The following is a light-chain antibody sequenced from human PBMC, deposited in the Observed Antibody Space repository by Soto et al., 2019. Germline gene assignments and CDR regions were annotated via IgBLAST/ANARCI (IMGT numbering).Light chain of an antibody. V-gene: IGKV3-20*01. CDR1: QSVSSSY. CDR2: GAS. Sequence: MGLTQSTAILAFSTGDRATLSFRASQSVSSSYLAWYQHKPGQAPRLLIHGASSRVTGIPDRFSGSGSGTDFTLTITRLEPEDFAVYYCQQYQSLTFGGGTKVDI. J-gene: IGKJ4*01. CDR3: QQYQSLT.